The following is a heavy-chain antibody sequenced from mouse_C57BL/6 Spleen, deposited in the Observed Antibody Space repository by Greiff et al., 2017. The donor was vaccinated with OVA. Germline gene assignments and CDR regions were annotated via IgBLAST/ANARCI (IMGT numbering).Heavy chain of an antibody. J-gene: IGHJ4*01. V-gene: IGHV10-1*01. CDR3: VRHGYYAMDY. CDR2: IRSKSNNYAT. CDR1: GFSFNTYA. Sequence: EVQVVESGGGLVQPKGSLKLSCAASGFSFNTYAINWVRQAPGQGLEWVARIRSKSNNYATYYADSVKDRFTISRDDSESMLYLQMNNLKTEDTAMYYCVRHGYYAMDYWGQGTSVTVSS.